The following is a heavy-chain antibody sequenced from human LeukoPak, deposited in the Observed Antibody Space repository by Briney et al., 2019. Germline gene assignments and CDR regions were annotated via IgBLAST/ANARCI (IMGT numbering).Heavy chain of an antibody. D-gene: IGHD6-13*01. V-gene: IGHV4-4*09. CDR2: IYASGGT. Sequence: PSETLSLTCTVSGGSISNYYWSWIRQPPGKGLEWIGCIYASGGTNYNPSLKSRVTISVDTSKNQFPLRLSSVTAADTAMYYCARLTGYQQPTGGYYYYMDVWGKGTTVTVSS. J-gene: IGHJ6*03. CDR1: GGSISNYY. CDR3: ARLTGYQQPTGGYYYYMDV.